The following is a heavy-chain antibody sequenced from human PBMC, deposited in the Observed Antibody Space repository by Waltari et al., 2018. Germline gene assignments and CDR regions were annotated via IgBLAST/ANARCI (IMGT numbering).Heavy chain of an antibody. CDR3: ARGRGNYRYYYYGMDV. D-gene: IGHD1-7*01. J-gene: IGHJ6*02. V-gene: IGHV1-69*01. CDR2: IIPIFGTA. CDR1: GGTFSSYA. Sequence: QVQLVQSGAEVKKPGSSVKVSCKASGGTFSSYAISWLRQAHGQGLEWMVGIIPIFGTANYAQKFQGRVTITADESTSTAYMELSSLRSEDTAVYYCARGRGNYRYYYYGMDVWGQGTTVTVSS.